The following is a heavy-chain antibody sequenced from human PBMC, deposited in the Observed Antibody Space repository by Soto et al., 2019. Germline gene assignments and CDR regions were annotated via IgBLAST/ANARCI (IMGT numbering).Heavy chain of an antibody. J-gene: IGHJ3*01. Sequence: ASVKVSCKASGYTFTSYAMHWVRQAPGQRLEWMGWINAGNGNTKYSQKFQGRVTITRDTSARTAYVELSSLRSEDTAVYYCARAGYCSSTSCSDAFDFWGQGTMVTVSS. V-gene: IGHV1-3*01. CDR1: GYTFTSYA. D-gene: IGHD2-2*01. CDR2: INAGNGNT. CDR3: ARAGYCSSTSCSDAFDF.